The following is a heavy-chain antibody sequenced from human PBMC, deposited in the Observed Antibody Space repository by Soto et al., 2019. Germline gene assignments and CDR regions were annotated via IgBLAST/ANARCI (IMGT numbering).Heavy chain of an antibody. CDR3: ARGGDIVVVTAPLDH. V-gene: IGHV3-53*05. CDR1: GFTVSSNY. J-gene: IGHJ5*02. D-gene: IGHD2-21*02. Sequence: PGGSLRLSCAASGFTVSSNYKSCGRQAPGKGLEWVSVIYSGGSTYYAQKFLGRATMTRDTSTGTLYMELSSLRSEDTAVYYCARGGDIVVVTAPLDHWGQGTLVTVSS. CDR2: IYSGGST.